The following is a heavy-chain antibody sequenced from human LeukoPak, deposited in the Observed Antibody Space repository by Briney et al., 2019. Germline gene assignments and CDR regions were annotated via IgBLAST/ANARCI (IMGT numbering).Heavy chain of an antibody. CDR2: IWYDGSNK. CDR1: GITFRNYG. D-gene: IGHD1-26*01. Sequence: PGRSLRLSCAASGITFRNYGMHWVRQAPGKGLEWVAVIWYDGSNKYYAGSVKGRFTISRDNFKNTLYLQMNSLRAEDTAVYYCAKDKDVVGAAYYFDYWGQGTLVTVSS. V-gene: IGHV3-33*06. J-gene: IGHJ4*02. CDR3: AKDKDVVGAAYYFDY.